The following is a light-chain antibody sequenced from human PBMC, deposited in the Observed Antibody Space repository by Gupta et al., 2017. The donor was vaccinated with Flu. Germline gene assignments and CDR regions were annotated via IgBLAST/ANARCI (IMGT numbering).Light chain of an antibody. V-gene: IGLV2-11*01. CDR3: CSFGAASF. J-gene: IGLJ2*01. Sequence: QSALPQPRSVSGSPGQSVAFSCTGTSSDVGAYNYVSWYQQQPGKAPKLIIYDVTKRPSGVPDRFTGSKSGNTDSLTISGRQPEDEADYHCCSFGAASFFGGGTKLTVL. CDR2: DVT. CDR1: SSDVGAYNY.